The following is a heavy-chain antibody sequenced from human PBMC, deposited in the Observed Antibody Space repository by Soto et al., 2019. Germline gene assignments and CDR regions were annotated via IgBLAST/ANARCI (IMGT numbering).Heavy chain of an antibody. D-gene: IGHD2-8*02. CDR3: ARDPAAVTWYFFDS. CDR2: ISGSSTII. J-gene: IGHJ4*02. Sequence: EVQLVESGGGLVQPGGSLRLSCAASGFTFSTYNMNWVRQAPGKGLEWISSISGSSTIIHYADSVKGRFTISRDNAYNSLFLQMTSLRDEDTAVYYCARDPAAVTWYFFDSWGQGTLVTVSS. CDR1: GFTFSTYN. V-gene: IGHV3-48*02.